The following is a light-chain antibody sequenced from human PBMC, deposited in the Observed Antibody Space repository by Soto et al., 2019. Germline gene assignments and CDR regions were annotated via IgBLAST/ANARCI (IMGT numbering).Light chain of an antibody. J-gene: IGKJ5*01. Sequence: EIVLTQSPGTLSLSPGEGATLSCRAGQSVSSSQLAWYQQKPGQPPRLLVYGASSRATGIPDRFSGSGSGSDFTLGISRLEPEDVAVYYCQHYCGAPLTFGQGTRLEIK. CDR3: QHYCGAPLT. V-gene: IGKV3-20*01. CDR1: QSVSSSQ. CDR2: GAS.